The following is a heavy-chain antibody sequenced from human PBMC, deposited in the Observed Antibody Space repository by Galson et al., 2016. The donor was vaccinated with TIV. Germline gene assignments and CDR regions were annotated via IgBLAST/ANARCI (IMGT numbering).Heavy chain of an antibody. CDR1: GFTLSDYG. J-gene: IGHJ4*02. Sequence: SLRLSCAASGFTLSDYGMNWVRQSPGKGLEWVSAITSSSKFIYYADSVKGRFSISRDNAKNSVYLQMDSLSVEDTAVYYCARGFYRLGYVGVYRGQGALVTVS. CDR3: ARGFYRLGYVGVY. V-gene: IGHV3-21*01. D-gene: IGHD3-16*01. CDR2: ITSSSKFI.